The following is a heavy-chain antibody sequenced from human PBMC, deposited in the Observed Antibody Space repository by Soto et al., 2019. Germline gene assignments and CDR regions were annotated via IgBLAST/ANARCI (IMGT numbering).Heavy chain of an antibody. CDR2: ISSSSSTI. Sequence: GGSLRLSCAASGFTFSSYSMNWVRQAPGKGLEWVSYISSSSSTIYYADSVKGRFTISRDNAKNSLYLQMNSLRDEDTAVYYCARWYYYDSSGYSTTTYAFHIWGQGTLVTVS. D-gene: IGHD3-22*01. J-gene: IGHJ3*02. CDR3: ARWYYYDSSGYSTTTYAFHI. CDR1: GFTFSSYS. V-gene: IGHV3-48*02.